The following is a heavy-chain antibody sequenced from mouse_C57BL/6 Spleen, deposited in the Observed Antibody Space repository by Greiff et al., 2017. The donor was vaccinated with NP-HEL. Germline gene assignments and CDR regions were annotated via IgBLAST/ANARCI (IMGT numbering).Heavy chain of an antibody. D-gene: IGHD2-3*01. V-gene: IGHV1-80*01. CDR1: GYAFSSYW. J-gene: IGHJ3*01. CDR2: IYPGDGDT. CDR3: AREGVYDGYGAY. Sequence: QVQLKESGAELVKPGASVKISCKASGYAFSSYWMNWVKQRPGKGLEWIGQIYPGDGDTNYNGKFKGKATLTADKSSSTAYMQLSSLTSEDSAVYFCAREGVYDGYGAYWGQGTLVTVSA.